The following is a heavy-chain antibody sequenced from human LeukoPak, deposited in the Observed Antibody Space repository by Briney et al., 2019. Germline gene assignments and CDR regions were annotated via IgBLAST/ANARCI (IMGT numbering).Heavy chain of an antibody. CDR3: AKPPILWFGELLLAYFDY. V-gene: IGHV3-23*01. CDR1: GLTFRRYA. Sequence: GGSLRLSCAACGLTFRRYAMNCVRQAPGKGLEWVSSISGSGGSTYYADSVKGRFTISRDNSKNTLYLRMNSLRAEDTAVYYCAKPPILWFGELLLAYFDYWGQGTLVTVSS. J-gene: IGHJ4*02. CDR2: ISGSGGST. D-gene: IGHD3-10*01.